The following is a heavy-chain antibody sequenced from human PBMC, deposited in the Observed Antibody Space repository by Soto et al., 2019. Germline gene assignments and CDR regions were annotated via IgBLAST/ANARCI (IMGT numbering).Heavy chain of an antibody. V-gene: IGHV3-74*01. CDR2: INSDGSST. Sequence: GGSLSLSCAASGFTFSSYWMHWVRQAPGKGLVWVSRINSDGSSTSYADSVKGRFTISRDNAKNTLYLQMNSLRAEDTAVYYCAKVDGSSTSCSNNWIVPWGQGPLLT. CDR1: GFTFSSYW. CDR3: AKVDGSSTSCSNNWIVP. D-gene: IGHD2-2*01. J-gene: IGHJ5*02.